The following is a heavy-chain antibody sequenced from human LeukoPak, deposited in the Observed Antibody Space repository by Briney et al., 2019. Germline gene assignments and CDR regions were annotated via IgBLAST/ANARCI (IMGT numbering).Heavy chain of an antibody. CDR3: ARDLANFFDY. CDR1: GFTFSGYA. J-gene: IGHJ4*02. V-gene: IGHV3-23*01. Sequence: PGGSLRLSCAASGFTFSGYAMSWVRQAPGKGLEWVSAITTSGDNACYVDSVKGRFTMSRDNSKNTLYLQMNSLGADDTAVYYCARDLANFFDYWGQGTLVSVST. CDR2: ITTSGDNA.